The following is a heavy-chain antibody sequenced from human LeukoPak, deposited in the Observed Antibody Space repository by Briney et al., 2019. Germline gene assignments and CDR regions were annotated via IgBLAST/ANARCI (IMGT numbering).Heavy chain of an antibody. D-gene: IGHD1-14*01. CDR3: AGGMTGGDY. V-gene: IGHV1-2*02. Sequence: ASVKVSCKASGYTFTGYYIHWVRQAPGQGLEWMGWINPNSGDTNYAQKFRGRVTMTRDTSINTAYMELSRLKSDDTALYYCAGGMTGGDYWGQGTLVTVSS. CDR2: INPNSGDT. CDR1: GYTFTGYY. J-gene: IGHJ4*02.